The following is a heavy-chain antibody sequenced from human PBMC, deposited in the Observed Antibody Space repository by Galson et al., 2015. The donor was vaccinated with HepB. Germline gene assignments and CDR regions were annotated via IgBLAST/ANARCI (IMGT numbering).Heavy chain of an antibody. Sequence: SLRLSCAASGFTFDDYTMHWVRQAPGKGLEWVSLISWDGGSTYYADSVKGRFTISRDNSKNSLYLQMNSLRTEDTALYYGAKDITPDYYDSSQDAFDIWGQGTMVTVSS. J-gene: IGHJ3*02. V-gene: IGHV3-43*01. CDR3: AKDITPDYYDSSQDAFDI. D-gene: IGHD3-22*01. CDR2: ISWDGGST. CDR1: GFTFDDYT.